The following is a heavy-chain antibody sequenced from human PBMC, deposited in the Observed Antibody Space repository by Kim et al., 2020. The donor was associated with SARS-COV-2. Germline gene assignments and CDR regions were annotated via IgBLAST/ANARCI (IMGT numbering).Heavy chain of an antibody. D-gene: IGHD1-20*01. CDR1: GGSLTSSSYY. CDR3: ASYNYPSRGHFFDY. CDR2: GHYSASA. V-gene: IGHV4-39*02. J-gene: IGHJ4*01. Sequence: SETQSLTCTVSGGSLTSSSYYWGWIRQPPGKGLEWIGSGHYSASAYYNPSLKSRATISVDTSRSHFSLELTSVTAADTAVYYCASYNYPSRGHFFDYWG.